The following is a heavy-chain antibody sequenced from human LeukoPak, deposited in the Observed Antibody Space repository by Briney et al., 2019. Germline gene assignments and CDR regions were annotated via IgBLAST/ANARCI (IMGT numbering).Heavy chain of an antibody. V-gene: IGHV1-46*01. J-gene: IGHJ3*02. D-gene: IGHD6-13*01. CDR2: ISPSGAST. Sequence: ASVKVSCKASGYTFTSYGISWVRQAPGQGLEWMGMISPSGASTTYAQKFQGRVTMTRDTSTSTVYMELSSLRSEDTAVYYCARVGSKSPRDAFDIWDQGTMVTVS. CDR1: GYTFTSYG. CDR3: ARVGSKSPRDAFDI.